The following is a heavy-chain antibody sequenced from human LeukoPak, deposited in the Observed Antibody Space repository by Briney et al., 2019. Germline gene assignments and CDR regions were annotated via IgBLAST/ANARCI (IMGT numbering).Heavy chain of an antibody. Sequence: GGSLRLSCAASGFTFSNAWMNWVRQAPGKGLEWVGRIKSKTDGGTTDYAAPVKGRFTISRDDSKNTLYLQMNSLKTEDTAVYYCTTTSSYYDFWSGYPSYYYGMDVWGQGTTVTVSS. J-gene: IGHJ6*02. D-gene: IGHD3-3*01. CDR3: TTTSSYYDFWSGYPSYYYGMDV. CDR1: GFTFSNAW. CDR2: IKSKTDGGTT. V-gene: IGHV3-15*07.